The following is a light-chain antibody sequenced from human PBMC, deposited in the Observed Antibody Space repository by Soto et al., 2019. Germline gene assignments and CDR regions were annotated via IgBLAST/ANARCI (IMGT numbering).Light chain of an antibody. Sequence: QSALTQPASVSGSPGQSITISCTGTSSDVGNGYDSVSWYQQHPGKAPKLMIYEVTNRPSGVSSRFSGSKSGNTASLTISGLQAEDVADYYCISYTFSVAPDVFGTGTKLTVL. CDR3: ISYTFSVAPDV. V-gene: IGLV2-14*01. J-gene: IGLJ1*01. CDR1: SSDVGNGYDS. CDR2: EVT.